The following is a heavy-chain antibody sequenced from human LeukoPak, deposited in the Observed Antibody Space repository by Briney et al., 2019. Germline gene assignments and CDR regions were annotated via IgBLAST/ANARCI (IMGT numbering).Heavy chain of an antibody. V-gene: IGHV4-59*08. D-gene: IGHD1-26*01. CDR3: ARYSGSYSGFDC. CDR2: IYYSGSI. Sequence: SETLSLTCTVSGGSISSYYWSWIRQPPGKGLEWIGYIYYSGSINYNPSLKSRVTISVDTSKNQFSLKLRSVTAADTAVYSCARYSGSYSGFDCWGQGTLVSVS. CDR1: GGSISSYY. J-gene: IGHJ4*02.